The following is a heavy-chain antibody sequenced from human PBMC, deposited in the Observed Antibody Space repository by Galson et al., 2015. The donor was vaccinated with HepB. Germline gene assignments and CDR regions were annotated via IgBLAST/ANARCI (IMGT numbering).Heavy chain of an antibody. J-gene: IGHJ4*02. D-gene: IGHD2-21*02. CDR2: MFTSGST. V-gene: IGHV4-4*07. CDR3: ARGGVTLDY. Sequence: SETLSLTCTISGVSISNYYWSWIRQPAGKGLEWIGRMFTSGSTNYNPSLRSRITMSVDPSKKQFSLELTSVTAADTAVYFCARGGVTLDYWGQGILVTVSS. CDR1: GVSISNYY.